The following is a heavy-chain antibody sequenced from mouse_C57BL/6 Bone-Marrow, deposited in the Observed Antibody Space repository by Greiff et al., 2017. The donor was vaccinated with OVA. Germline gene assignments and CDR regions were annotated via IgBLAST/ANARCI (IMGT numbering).Heavy chain of an antibody. CDR2: IYPRSGNT. CDR3: ARAGGVAY. D-gene: IGHD4-1*01. J-gene: IGHJ3*01. Sequence: QVQLQQSGAELARPGASVKLSCKASGYTFTSYGISWVKQRTGQGLEWIGQIYPRSGNTHYNEKFKGKATLTVDKSSSTAYMELRSLTSEDSAVYYCARAGGVAYWGQGTLVTVSA. V-gene: IGHV1-81*01. CDR1: GYTFTSYG.